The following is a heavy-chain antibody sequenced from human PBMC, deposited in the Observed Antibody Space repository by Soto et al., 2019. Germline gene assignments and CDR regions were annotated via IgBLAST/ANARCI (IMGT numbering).Heavy chain of an antibody. D-gene: IGHD3-22*01. J-gene: IGHJ6*02. CDR3: AKDLLYYYDSSGRDYYGMDV. Sequence: GGSLRLSCAASGFTFSGYGMHWVRQAPGKGLEWVAVISYDGSNKYYADSVKGRFTISRDNSKNTLYLQMNSLRAEDTAVYYCAKDLLYYYDSSGRDYYGMDVWGQGTTVTVSS. CDR1: GFTFSGYG. CDR2: ISYDGSNK. V-gene: IGHV3-30*18.